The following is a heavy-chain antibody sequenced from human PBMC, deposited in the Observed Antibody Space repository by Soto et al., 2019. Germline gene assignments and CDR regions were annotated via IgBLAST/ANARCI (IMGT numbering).Heavy chain of an antibody. V-gene: IGHV4-34*01. Sequence: SETLSLTCTVSGGSFSGYHWTWIRQPPGKGLEWIGEINHSGSTNYNPSLKSRVTISVDTSKNQFSLKLSSVTAADTAVYYCARHTRPDYYDSSGYPNWFDPWGQGTLVTVSS. D-gene: IGHD3-22*01. CDR1: GGSFSGYH. CDR3: ARHTRPDYYDSSGYPNWFDP. CDR2: INHSGST. J-gene: IGHJ5*02.